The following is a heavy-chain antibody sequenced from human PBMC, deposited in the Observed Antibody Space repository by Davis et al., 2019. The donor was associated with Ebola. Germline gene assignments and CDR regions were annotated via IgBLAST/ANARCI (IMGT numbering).Heavy chain of an antibody. CDR2: IYYSGST. CDR3: ARDPGIAVAGTKECWFDP. V-gene: IGHV4-59*12. D-gene: IGHD6-19*01. CDR1: GGSFSGYY. Sequence: PSETLSLTCAVYGGSFSGYYWSWIRQPPGKGLEWIGYIYYSGSTNYNPSLKSRVTISVDTSKNQFSLKLSSVTAADTAVYYCARDPGIAVAGTKECWFDPWGQGTLVTVSS. J-gene: IGHJ5*02.